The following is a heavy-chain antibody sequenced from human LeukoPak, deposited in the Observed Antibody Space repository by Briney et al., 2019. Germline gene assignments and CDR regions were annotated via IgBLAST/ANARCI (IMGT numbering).Heavy chain of an antibody. CDR1: GGSISSNNW. Sequence: SETLSLTCAVSGGSISSNNWWSWVRQPPGKGLEWIGEIYHSGNANYNPSLKTRVTMSVDKSKNQFSLKLSSVTATDTAVYYCARSGIVVAEGYFQHWGQGTLVTVSS. CDR2: IYHSGNA. CDR3: ARSGIVVAEGYFQH. D-gene: IGHD3-22*01. V-gene: IGHV4-4*02. J-gene: IGHJ1*01.